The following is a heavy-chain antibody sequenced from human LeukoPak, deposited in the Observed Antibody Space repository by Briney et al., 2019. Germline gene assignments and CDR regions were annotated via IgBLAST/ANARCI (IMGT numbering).Heavy chain of an antibody. CDR1: GFTFSSYA. CDR3: ASSTHITMVRGVIISFDY. Sequence: GGSLRLSCAASGFTFSSYAMSWVRQAPGKGLEWVSAVSGSGGSTYYADSVKGRFTISRDNSKNTLYLQMNSLRAEDTAVYYCASSTHITMVRGVIISFDYWGQGTLVTVSS. J-gene: IGHJ4*02. V-gene: IGHV3-23*01. D-gene: IGHD3-10*01. CDR2: VSGSGGST.